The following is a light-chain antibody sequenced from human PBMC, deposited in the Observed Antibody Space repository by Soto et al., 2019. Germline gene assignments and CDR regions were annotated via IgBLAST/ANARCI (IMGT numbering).Light chain of an antibody. CDR2: GAS. CDR3: QQYGSSPTWK. J-gene: IGKJ1*01. Sequence: THSPSTLSASVVDRATLSFMASQTIDNTLAWYQRKPGQAPRLLIYGASTRATGIPDRFSGSGSGTDSTLTISRLEPEDSAVYYCQQYGSSPTWKFGQGTKVDIK. V-gene: IGKV3-20*01. CDR1: QTIDNT.